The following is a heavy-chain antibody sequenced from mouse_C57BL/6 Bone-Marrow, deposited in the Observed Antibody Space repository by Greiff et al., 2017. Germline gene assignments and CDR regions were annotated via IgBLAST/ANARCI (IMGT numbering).Heavy chain of an antibody. J-gene: IGHJ1*03. V-gene: IGHV1-55*01. CDR3: AISYYSNNWYFDV. Sequence: QVQLQQPGAELVKPGASVKMSCKASGYTFTSYWITWVKQRPGQGLEWIGDIYPGSGSTNYNEKFKSKAILTVDTSASTAYMQLRSLTSEDAAVYYCAISYYSNNWYFDVWGTGTTVTVSS. CDR2: IYPGSGST. CDR1: GYTFTSYW. D-gene: IGHD2-5*01.